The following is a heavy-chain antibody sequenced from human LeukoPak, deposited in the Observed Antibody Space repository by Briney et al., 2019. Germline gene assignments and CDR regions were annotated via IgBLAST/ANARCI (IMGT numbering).Heavy chain of an antibody. V-gene: IGHV1-3*01. J-gene: IGHJ5*02. CDR1: GYTFTSYA. D-gene: IGHD2-2*01. CDR3: ARGYCSSTSCYLDNWFDP. Sequence: ASVKVSCKASGYTFTSYAMHWVRQAPGQRLEWMGWINAGNGNTKYSQKFQGRVTITRDTSASTVYMELSSLRSEDTAVYYCARGYCSSTSCYLDNWFDPWGQGTLVTVSS. CDR2: INAGNGNT.